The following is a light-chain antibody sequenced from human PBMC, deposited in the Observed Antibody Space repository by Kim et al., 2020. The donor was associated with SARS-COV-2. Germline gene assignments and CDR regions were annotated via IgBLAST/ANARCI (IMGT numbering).Light chain of an antibody. Sequence: EIVLTQSPATLSLSPGERATLSCRASQSISTYLAWYQQKPGQAPRLLIYDASNRATGIPARFSGSGSGTDFTLTISSLETEDFAVYYCQRRNNWPPSYTFGQGTKLEI. CDR2: DAS. J-gene: IGKJ2*01. CDR3: QRRNNWPPSYT. V-gene: IGKV3-11*01. CDR1: QSISTY.